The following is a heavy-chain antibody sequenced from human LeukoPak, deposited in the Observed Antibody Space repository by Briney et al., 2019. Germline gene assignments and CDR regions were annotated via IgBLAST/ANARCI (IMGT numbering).Heavy chain of an antibody. CDR3: ARTDYYYDSSGYVYYFDY. CDR2: IYYSGST. CDR1: GGSISSYY. J-gene: IGHJ4*02. D-gene: IGHD3-22*01. Sequence: SETLSLTCTVSGGSISSYYWSWIRQPPGKGLEWIGYIYYSGSTNYNPSLKSRVTISVDTSKNQFSLKLSSVTAADTAVYYCARTDYYYDSSGYVYYFDYWGQGTLVTVSS. V-gene: IGHV4-59*01.